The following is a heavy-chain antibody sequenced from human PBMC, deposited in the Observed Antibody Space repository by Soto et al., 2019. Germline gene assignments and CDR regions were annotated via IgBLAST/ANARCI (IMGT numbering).Heavy chain of an antibody. J-gene: IGHJ4*01. Sequence: GGSLRLSCAASGFTFSNYWMSWVRQAPGKGLEWVANIKLDGSKKYYVDSVKGRFTLSRDNSKNSLQLRMSSLRDEDTAIYFCARVAYDHDSTFDFCGLGPLVTVS. CDR3: ARVAYDHDSTFDF. CDR1: GFTFSNYW. V-gene: IGHV3-7*04. D-gene: IGHD3-22*01. CDR2: IKLDGSKK.